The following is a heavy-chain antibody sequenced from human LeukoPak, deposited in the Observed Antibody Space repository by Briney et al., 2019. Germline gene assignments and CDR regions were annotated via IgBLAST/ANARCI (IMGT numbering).Heavy chain of an antibody. CDR1: GYTFTGYY. CDR2: INPNSGGT. Sequence: GASVKVSCTASGYTFTGYYMHWVRQAPGQGLEWMGWINPNSGGTNYAQKFQGRVSMTRDTSINTAYMQLSRLRSDDTAVYYCARSPHILTGENFDYWGQGTLLTVSS. V-gene: IGHV1-2*02. D-gene: IGHD3-9*01. CDR3: ARSPHILTGENFDY. J-gene: IGHJ4*02.